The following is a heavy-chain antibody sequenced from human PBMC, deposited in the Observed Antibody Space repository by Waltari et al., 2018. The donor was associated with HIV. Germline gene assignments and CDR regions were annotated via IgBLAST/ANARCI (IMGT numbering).Heavy chain of an antibody. Sequence: EVQLVESGGGSVQPGGSLRLSCAASGFTFSSYWMHWVRQAPGKGLVWVSRINSDGSSTSYADSVKGRFTISRDNAKNTVYLQMNSLRAEDTAVYYCARAGRDGKLPPDYWGQGILVTVSS. CDR2: INSDGSST. D-gene: IGHD1-26*01. CDR1: GFTFSSYW. J-gene: IGHJ4*02. V-gene: IGHV3-74*01. CDR3: ARAGRDGKLPPDY.